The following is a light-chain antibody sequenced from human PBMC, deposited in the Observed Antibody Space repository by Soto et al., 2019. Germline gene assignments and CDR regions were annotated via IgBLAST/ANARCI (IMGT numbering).Light chain of an antibody. CDR1: QDISNY. J-gene: IGKJ4*01. Sequence: DIQMTQSPSSLSASVGDRVTITCQASQDISNYLNWYHQKPGKAPKLLIYDASNLETGVPSRFSGSGSGTDFTFTISSLQPEDIATYYCQQYDNLSLTFGGGTKVEI. V-gene: IGKV1-33*01. CDR3: QQYDNLSLT. CDR2: DAS.